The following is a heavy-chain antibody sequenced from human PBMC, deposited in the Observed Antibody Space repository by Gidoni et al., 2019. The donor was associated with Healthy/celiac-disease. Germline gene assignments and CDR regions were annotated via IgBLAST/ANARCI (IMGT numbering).Heavy chain of an antibody. V-gene: IGHV3-33*01. CDR1: GVTFSSYG. J-gene: IGHJ4*02. CDR2: IWYDGSNK. CDR3: AREFREMATIDY. Sequence: QVQLVESGGGVVQPGRSLRLSCAASGVTFSSYGMHWVRQAPGKGLEWVAVIWYDGSNKYYADSVKGRFTISRDNSKNTLYLQMNSLRAEDTAVYYCAREFREMATIDYWGQGTLVTVSS. D-gene: IGHD5-12*01.